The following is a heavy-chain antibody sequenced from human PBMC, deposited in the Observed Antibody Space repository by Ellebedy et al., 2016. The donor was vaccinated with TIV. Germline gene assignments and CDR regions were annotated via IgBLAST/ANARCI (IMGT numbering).Heavy chain of an antibody. CDR2: IYYTGST. V-gene: IGHV4-59*08. J-gene: IGHJ6*02. CDR3: ARLFREIPYSYYGLDV. Sequence: MPSETLSLTCTVSGGSISTYYWSWIRQPPGKGLEWIGYIYYTGSTNYNPTLKSRVTISVDTSKNQFSLRLTSVTAADTAIYYYARLFREIPYSYYGLDVWGQGTTVTVSS. D-gene: IGHD2-2*02. CDR1: GGSISTYY.